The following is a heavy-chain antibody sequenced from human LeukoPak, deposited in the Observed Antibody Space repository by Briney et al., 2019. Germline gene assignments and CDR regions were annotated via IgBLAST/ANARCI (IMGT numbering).Heavy chain of an antibody. CDR1: EYTCTSYY. D-gene: IGHD1-1*01. J-gene: IGHJ6*02. Sequence: ASVKVSCKASEYTCTSYYMHWVRQAPGQGPEWMGIINPSGGSTSYAQKFQGRVTMTRDTSTSTVYMELSSLRSEDTAVYYCARDQLRSDPEYYYYGMDVWGQGTTVTVSS. CDR2: INPSGGST. CDR3: ARDQLRSDPEYYYYGMDV. V-gene: IGHV1-46*01.